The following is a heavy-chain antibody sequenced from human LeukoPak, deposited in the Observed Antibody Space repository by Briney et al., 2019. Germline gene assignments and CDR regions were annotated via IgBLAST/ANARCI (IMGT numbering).Heavy chain of an antibody. V-gene: IGHV3-9*01. J-gene: IGHJ4*02. CDR1: GFTFDDYA. Sequence: GRSLRLSCAASGFTFDDYAMHWVRQAPGKGLEWVSGISWNSGSIGYADSVKGRFTISRDNSKNTLYLQMNSLRAEDTAVYYCATRCVWGCPFFDYWGQGTLVTVSS. D-gene: IGHD7-27*01. CDR2: ISWNSGSI. CDR3: ATRCVWGCPFFDY.